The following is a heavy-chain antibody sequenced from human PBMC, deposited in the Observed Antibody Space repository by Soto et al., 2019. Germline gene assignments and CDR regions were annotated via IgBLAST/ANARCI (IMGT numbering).Heavy chain of an antibody. CDR3: GKGNPHVYYYRDV. V-gene: IGHV4-59*08. Sequence: SETLSVTCTVSGGSISGHYWGWIRQPPGKAPEWIGQIFYSGGTNYNPSLEGRVTMSVDTSKSQFSLKLSSVTAADTAVYFCGKGNPHVYYYRDVGGRGTTVPVSS. CDR2: IFYSGGT. J-gene: IGHJ6*03. D-gene: IGHD3-10*02. CDR1: GGSISGHY.